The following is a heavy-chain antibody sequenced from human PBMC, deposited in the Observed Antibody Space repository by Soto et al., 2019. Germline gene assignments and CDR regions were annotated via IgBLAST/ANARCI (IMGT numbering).Heavy chain of an antibody. D-gene: IGHD3-3*01. J-gene: IGHJ6*03. CDR2: IRGKTNNYSA. CDR3: TKSAGHFGVPPNGGVYYSYYMDV. Sequence: EVQLVESGGNLVQPGESLKLSCSASGFDLSGSTIHWVRQASGKGLEWLGRIRGKTNNYSAAYGVSVKGRISFSRDDSQNTALLQINSLKTEDTAVYYFTKSAGHFGVPPNGGVYYSYYMDVWGKGTTVTVSS. V-gene: IGHV3-73*01. CDR1: GFDLSGST.